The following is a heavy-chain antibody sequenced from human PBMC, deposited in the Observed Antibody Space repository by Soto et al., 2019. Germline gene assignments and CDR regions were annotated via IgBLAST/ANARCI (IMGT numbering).Heavy chain of an antibody. V-gene: IGHV4-59*01. CDR1: GGSISSYY. CDR3: ASLGYYFDY. J-gene: IGHJ4*02. CDR2: IYYSGST. Sequence: KPSETLSLTCTVSGGSISSYYWSWIRQPPGKGLEWIGYIYYSGSTNYNPSLKSRVTISVDTSKNQFSLKLSSVTAADTAVYYCASLGYYFDYWGQGTLVTVSS.